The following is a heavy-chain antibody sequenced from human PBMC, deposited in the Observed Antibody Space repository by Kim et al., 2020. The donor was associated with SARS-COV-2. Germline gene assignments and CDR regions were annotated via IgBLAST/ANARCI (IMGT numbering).Heavy chain of an antibody. J-gene: IGHJ4*02. CDR2: IKQAGSEK. D-gene: IGHD1-26*01. CDR3: ARLPNSLAFDY. V-gene: IGHV3-7*03. Sequence: GGSLRLSCAASGFSFSTYWMSWVHQAPGKGLEWVASIKQAGSEKYYVDSVKGRFTISRDDARNSLFLQMSSLRAEDTAVYYCARLPNSLAFDYWGQGTPVTVSS. CDR1: GFSFSTYW.